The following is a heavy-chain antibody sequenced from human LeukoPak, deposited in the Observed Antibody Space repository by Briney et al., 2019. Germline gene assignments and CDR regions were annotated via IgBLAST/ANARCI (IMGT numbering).Heavy chain of an antibody. CDR3: ARKRAVAGIYYLDF. CDR2: ISSSGSTI. J-gene: IGHJ4*02. CDR1: GFTFSSYE. D-gene: IGHD6-13*01. V-gene: IGHV3-48*03. Sequence: PGGSLRLSCAASGFTFSSYEMNWVRQAPGKGLEWVSYISSSGSTIYYVDSVKGRFTISRDNAKNSLYLQMNSLRAEDTAVYYCARKRAVAGIYYLDFWGQGTLLTVSS.